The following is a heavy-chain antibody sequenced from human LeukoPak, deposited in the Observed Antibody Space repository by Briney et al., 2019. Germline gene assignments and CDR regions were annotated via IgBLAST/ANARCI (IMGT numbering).Heavy chain of an antibody. CDR3: ARTKDSGGYYTAFDY. CDR1: AYSFTSYW. D-gene: IGHD3-10*01. J-gene: IGHJ4*02. Sequence: ESLKISCKGSAYSFTSYWIGWVRQMPGKGLEWMGIIYPADSDTRYSPSFQGQVTISADKSISTAYLQWSSLKASDTAMYYCARTKDSGGYYTAFDYWGQGTLVTVSS. V-gene: IGHV5-51*01. CDR2: IYPADSDT.